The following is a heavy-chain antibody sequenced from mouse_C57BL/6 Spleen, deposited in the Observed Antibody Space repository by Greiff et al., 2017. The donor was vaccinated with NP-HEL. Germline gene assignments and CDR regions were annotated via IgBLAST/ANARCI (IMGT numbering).Heavy chain of an antibody. V-gene: IGHV1-82*01. CDR3: AREDYSNRYYYAMDY. D-gene: IGHD2-5*01. Sequence: VQLQQSGPELVKPGASVKISCKASGYAFSSSWMNWVKQRPGKGLEWIGRIYPGDGDTNYNGKFKGKATLTADKSSSTAYMQRSSLTSEDSAVYCGAREDYSNRYYYAMDYWGQGTSVTVSS. J-gene: IGHJ4*01. CDR1: GYAFSSSW. CDR2: IYPGDGDT.